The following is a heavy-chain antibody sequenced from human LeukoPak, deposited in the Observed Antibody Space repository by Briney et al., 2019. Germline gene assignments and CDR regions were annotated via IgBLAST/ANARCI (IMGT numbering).Heavy chain of an antibody. D-gene: IGHD6-13*01. CDR3: ASSSWYALDY. CDR2: ISTDGGNK. V-gene: IGHV3-33*05. Sequence: GGSLRLSCAASGFTFSSYGMHWVRQAPGKGLGWVALISTDGGNKYYADSVKGRFTISRDNAKNSLYLQMNSLRAEDTAIYYCASSSWYALDYWGQGTLVTVSS. J-gene: IGHJ4*02. CDR1: GFTFSSYG.